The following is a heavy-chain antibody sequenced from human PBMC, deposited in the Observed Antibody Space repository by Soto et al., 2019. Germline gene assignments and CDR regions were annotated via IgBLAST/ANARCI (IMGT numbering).Heavy chain of an antibody. CDR1: GYTFTSYD. CDR3: ARGYDLDSYYYYMDV. CDR2: MNPNSGNT. Sequence: ASVKVSCKASGYTFTSYDINWVRQATGQGLEWMGWMNPNSGNTGYAQKFQGRVTMTRNTSISTAYMELSSLRSEDTAVYYCARGYDLDSYYYYMDVWGKGTTVTVSS. D-gene: IGHD3-3*01. V-gene: IGHV1-8*01. J-gene: IGHJ6*03.